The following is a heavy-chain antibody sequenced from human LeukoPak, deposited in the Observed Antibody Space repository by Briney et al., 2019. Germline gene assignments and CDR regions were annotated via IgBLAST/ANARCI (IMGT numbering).Heavy chain of an antibody. CDR2: IKYEGSEE. CDR3: AKRFQGFGYNSRWPEDQYFDY. Sequence: GGSLRLSCAASGFTFSRYWMTWVRQARGKGGEWVAKIKYEGSEEDYMDSVKGRFTISRDNSNNTLYLQMNSLRAEDTAIYYCAKRFQGFGYNSRWPEDQYFDYWGQGTLVTVSS. V-gene: IGHV3-7*03. D-gene: IGHD6-13*01. J-gene: IGHJ4*02. CDR1: GFTFSRYW.